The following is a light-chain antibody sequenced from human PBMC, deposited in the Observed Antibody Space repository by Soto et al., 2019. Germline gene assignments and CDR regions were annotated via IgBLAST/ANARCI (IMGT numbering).Light chain of an antibody. CDR3: QELNSYPRT. J-gene: IGKJ1*01. Sequence: DIQMTQSPSSLSASVGDRVTITCRAGQYIGRYLNWYQQKPGKAPKLLIYAASSLHSGVPSRFSGSGSGTDFTLTISSLQPEDFATYYCQELNSYPRTFGQGTKVDIK. CDR1: QYIGRY. V-gene: IGKV1-39*01. CDR2: AAS.